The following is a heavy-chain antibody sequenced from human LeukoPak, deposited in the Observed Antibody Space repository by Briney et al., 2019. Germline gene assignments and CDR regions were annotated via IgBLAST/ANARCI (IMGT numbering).Heavy chain of an antibody. CDR1: GFTFRSYG. J-gene: IGHJ3*02. CDR2: IWYDGSNK. CDR3: AKDWGYSGYDENDAFDI. Sequence: GASLRLSCAASGFTFRSYGMHWVRQARGKGLEWVAVIWYDGSNKYYADSVKGRFTISRDNSKNTLYLQMNSLRAEDTAVYYCAKDWGYSGYDENDAFDIWGQGTMVTVSS. V-gene: IGHV3-30*02. D-gene: IGHD5-12*01.